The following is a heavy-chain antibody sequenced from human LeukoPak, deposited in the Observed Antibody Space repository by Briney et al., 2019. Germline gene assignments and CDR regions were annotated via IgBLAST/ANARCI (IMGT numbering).Heavy chain of an antibody. J-gene: IGHJ4*02. Sequence: SQTPSLTCTVSGGSISSGSYYWSWIRQPAGKGLEWIGRIYTSGSTNYNPSLKSRVTISVDTSKNQFSLKLSSVTAADTAVYYCARTGYQLLYGAFDYWGQGTLVTVSS. CDR3: ARTGYQLLYGAFDY. CDR1: GGSISSGSYY. V-gene: IGHV4-61*02. D-gene: IGHD2-2*02. CDR2: IYTSGST.